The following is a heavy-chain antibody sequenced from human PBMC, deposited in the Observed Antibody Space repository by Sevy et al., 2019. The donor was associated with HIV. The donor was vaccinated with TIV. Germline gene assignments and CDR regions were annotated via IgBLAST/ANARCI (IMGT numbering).Heavy chain of an antibody. D-gene: IGHD3-22*01. CDR3: ARGNSGSFDY. CDR1: GFSFSSYW. V-gene: IGHV3-7*03. Sequence: GGSLRLSCAASGFSFSSYWMHWVRQAPGKGLEWVPTIKQDESEKYYAASVKGRFTISRDNAKNSVYLQMNSLRPEDTAIYYCARGNSGSFDYWGQGTLVTVSS. J-gene: IGHJ4*02. CDR2: IKQDESEK.